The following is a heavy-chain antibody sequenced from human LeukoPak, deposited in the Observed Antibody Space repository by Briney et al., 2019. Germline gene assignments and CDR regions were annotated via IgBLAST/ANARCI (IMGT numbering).Heavy chain of an antibody. D-gene: IGHD3-10*01. J-gene: IGHJ5*02. CDR3: AFSPRGNWFDP. CDR2: IYPGDSDT. Sequence: GESLKISCKGSGYNFASYWIGWVRQMPEKGLEWMGIIYPGDSDTNYSPSFQVQVTISADKSISTAYLQWSSLKASDTAMYYCAFSPRGNWFDPWGQGTLVTVSS. CDR1: GYNFASYW. V-gene: IGHV5-51*01.